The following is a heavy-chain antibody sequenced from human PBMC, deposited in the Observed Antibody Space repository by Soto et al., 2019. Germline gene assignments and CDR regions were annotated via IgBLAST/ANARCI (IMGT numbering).Heavy chain of an antibody. J-gene: IGHJ4*02. V-gene: IGHV4-39*01. Sequence: ETLSLTCTVSGGSISSSTYYWGWIRQPPGKGLEWIGSIYYSGSTYYNPSLKSRVTISVDTSKNQFSLKLSSVTAADTAVYYCARQEIWGQGTLVTVSS. CDR3: ARQEI. CDR1: GGSISSSTYY. CDR2: IYYSGST.